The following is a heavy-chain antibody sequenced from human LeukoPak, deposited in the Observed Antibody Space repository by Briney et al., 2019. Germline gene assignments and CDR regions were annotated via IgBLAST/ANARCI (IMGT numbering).Heavy chain of an antibody. CDR1: GGSISGYY. Sequence: SETLSLTCTVSGGSISGYYWNWIRQPPGKGLEWIGYIYYTGSTNYNPSLKSRVTISVDTSKNQFSLELSSVTATDTAVYYCARQVGASTTFDSWGQGTLVTVSS. CDR3: ARQVGASTTFDS. J-gene: IGHJ4*02. CDR2: IYYTGST. D-gene: IGHD1-26*01. V-gene: IGHV4-59*08.